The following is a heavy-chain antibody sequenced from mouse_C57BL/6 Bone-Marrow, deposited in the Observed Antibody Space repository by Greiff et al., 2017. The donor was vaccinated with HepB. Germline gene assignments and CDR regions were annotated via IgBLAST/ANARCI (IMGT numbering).Heavy chain of an antibody. CDR3: ARGHYYGSYYFDY. V-gene: IGHV1-47*01. CDR1: GYTFTTYP. Sequence: QVHVKQSGAELVKPGASVKMSCKASGYTFTTYPIEWMKQNHGKSLEWIGNFHPYNDDTKYNEKFKGKATLTVEKSSSTVYLELSRLTSDDSAVYYCARGHYYGSYYFDYWGQGTTLTVSS. D-gene: IGHD1-1*01. J-gene: IGHJ2*01. CDR2: FHPYNDDT.